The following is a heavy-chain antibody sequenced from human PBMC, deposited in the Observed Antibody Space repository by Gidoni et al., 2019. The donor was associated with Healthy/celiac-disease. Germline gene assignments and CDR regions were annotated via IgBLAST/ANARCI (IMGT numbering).Heavy chain of an antibody. CDR1: GGSFSGYY. Sequence: QVQLQQWGAGLLKPSETLSLTCAVYGGSFSGYYWSWIRQPPGKGLEWIGEINHSGSTNYNPSLKSRVTISVDTSKNQFSLKLSSVTAADTAVYYCAATPNCSGGSCYSRRLYYYGMDVWGQGTTVTVSS. J-gene: IGHJ6*02. CDR3: AATPNCSGGSCYSRRLYYYGMDV. V-gene: IGHV4-34*01. CDR2: INHSGST. D-gene: IGHD2-15*01.